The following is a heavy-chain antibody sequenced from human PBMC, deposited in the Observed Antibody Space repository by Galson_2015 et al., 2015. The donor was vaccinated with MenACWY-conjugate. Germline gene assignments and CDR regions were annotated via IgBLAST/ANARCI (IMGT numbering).Heavy chain of an antibody. CDR3: TRRIAVGGTRYFDL. D-gene: IGHD1-1*01. V-gene: IGHV3-15*07. Sequence: SLRLSCAASGFTFSETWMNWVRQAPGKGLEWVGRIKSKNDGETRDYAAPVKDRVTISRDDSKNTLYLQMSSLKTEDTGIYYCTRRIAVGGTRYFDLW. CDR2: IKSKNDGETR. CDR1: GFTFSETW. J-gene: IGHJ2*01.